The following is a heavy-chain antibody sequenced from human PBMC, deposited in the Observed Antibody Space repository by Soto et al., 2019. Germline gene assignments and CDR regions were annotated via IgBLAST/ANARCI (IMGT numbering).Heavy chain of an antibody. CDR3: ARLMIVTGGEAFDI. J-gene: IGHJ3*02. CDR2: ILVGGST. V-gene: IGHV3-23*01. Sequence: GGSLSLSCAVSGFICSSYDMSWVRQAPGKGLEWVSTILVGGSTHYEDSVKGRFTISRDTSKNTVYLQMNSLRDEDTAVYYCARLMIVTGGEAFDIWGQGTMVTVSS. D-gene: IGHD3-22*01. CDR1: GFICSSYD.